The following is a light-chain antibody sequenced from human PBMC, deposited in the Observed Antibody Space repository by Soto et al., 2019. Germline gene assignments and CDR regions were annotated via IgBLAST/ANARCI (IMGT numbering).Light chain of an antibody. Sequence: QSVLTQPPSVSGAPGQRVTISCTGSSSNIGAGYDVHWYQQLPGTAPKLLIYGNNNRPSGVPDRFSGSKSGTSASLAITGLQAEDEAGYYCSSYTAGGTIFGTGTKLTVL. V-gene: IGLV1-40*01. CDR2: GNN. CDR1: SSNIGAGYD. CDR3: SSYTAGGTI. J-gene: IGLJ1*01.